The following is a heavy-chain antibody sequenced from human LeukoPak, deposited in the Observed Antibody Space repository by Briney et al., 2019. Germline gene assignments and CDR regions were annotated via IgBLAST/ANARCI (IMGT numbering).Heavy chain of an antibody. CDR1: GDSISTYY. D-gene: IGHD1-26*01. J-gene: IGHJ3*02. Sequence: SETLSLTCTVSGDSISTYYWSWIRQPAGEGLEWIGRIYNSGTTNYNPSLKSRVTISVDTSKNQFSLKLSSVTAADTAVYYCARRRRIVGATPGAFDIWGQGTMVTVSS. CDR3: ARRRRIVGATPGAFDI. V-gene: IGHV4-4*07. CDR2: IYNSGTT.